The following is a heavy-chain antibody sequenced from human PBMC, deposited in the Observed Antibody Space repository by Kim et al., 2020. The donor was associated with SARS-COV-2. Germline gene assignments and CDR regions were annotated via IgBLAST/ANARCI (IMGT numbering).Heavy chain of an antibody. Sequence: YSADSVKGPFTLSRNNSKNSLYLQMNSLGTEDTRLFYCAEGQWGGAIDYWGQGTLVTVSS. D-gene: IGHD1-26*01. V-gene: IGHV3-43*01. CDR3: AEGQWGGAIDY. J-gene: IGHJ4*02.